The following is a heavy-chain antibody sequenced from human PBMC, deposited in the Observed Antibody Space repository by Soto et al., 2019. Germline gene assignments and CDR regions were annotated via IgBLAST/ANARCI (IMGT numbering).Heavy chain of an antibody. D-gene: IGHD3-22*01. V-gene: IGHV3-48*02. J-gene: IGHJ2*01. Sequence: GGSLRLSCAASGFTFSSYSMNWVRQAPGKGLEWVSYISSSSSTIYYADSVKGRFTISRDNAKNSLYLQMNSLRDEDTVVYYCARAPYYYDSSGYGYWYFDLWGRGTLVTVSS. CDR3: ARAPYYYDSSGYGYWYFDL. CDR1: GFTFSSYS. CDR2: ISSSSSTI.